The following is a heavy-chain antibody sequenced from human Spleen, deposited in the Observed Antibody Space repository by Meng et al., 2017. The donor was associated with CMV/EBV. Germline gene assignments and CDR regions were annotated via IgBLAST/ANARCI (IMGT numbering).Heavy chain of an antibody. D-gene: IGHD6-13*01. CDR1: GFTFSSYA. Sequence: GGSLRLSCAASGFTFSSYAMHWVRQAPGKGLEWVAVISYDGSNKYYADSVKGRFTISRDNARNSVSLQMNGLTAADTAVYYCARGGHSSSWYFGYWGQGTMVTVSS. CDR3: ARGGHSSSWYFGY. CDR2: ISYDGSNK. V-gene: IGHV3-30-3*01. J-gene: IGHJ4*02.